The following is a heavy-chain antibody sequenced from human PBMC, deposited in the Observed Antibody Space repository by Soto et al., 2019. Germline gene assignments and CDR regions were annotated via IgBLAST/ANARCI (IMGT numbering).Heavy chain of an antibody. CDR1: GFTFSNYW. Sequence: EVQLVESGGDLVQPGGSLRLSCAASGFTFSNYWMHWVRQAPGKGLVWVSRVKTDGTITDYADSVKGRFTISRDNAKNTVYLQMNSLRVEDTAVYYCVRGEYSGTYPDWFDPWGQGTLVTVSS. CDR3: VRGEYSGTYPDWFDP. V-gene: IGHV3-74*01. CDR2: VKTDGTIT. J-gene: IGHJ5*02. D-gene: IGHD1-26*01.